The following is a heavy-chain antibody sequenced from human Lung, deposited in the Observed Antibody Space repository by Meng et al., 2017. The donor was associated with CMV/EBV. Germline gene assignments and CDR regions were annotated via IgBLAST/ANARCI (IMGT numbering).Heavy chain of an antibody. CDR3: ARADCSSTSCYKSAFDI. CDR2: IYSGGST. D-gene: IGHD2-2*02. V-gene: IGHV3-53*01. J-gene: IGHJ3*02. CDR1: GFTVSSNY. Sequence: ESXKISXAASGFTVSSNYMSWVRQAPGKGLEWVSVIYSGGSTYYADSVKGRFTISRDNSKNTLYLQMNSLRAEDTAVYYCARADCSSTSCYKSAFDIWGQGXMVTFSS.